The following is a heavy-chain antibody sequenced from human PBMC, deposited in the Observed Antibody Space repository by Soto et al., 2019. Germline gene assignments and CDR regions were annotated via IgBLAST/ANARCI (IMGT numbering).Heavy chain of an antibody. D-gene: IGHD3-3*01. CDR2: INHSGST. J-gene: IGHJ4*02. CDR3: AREFGVVIRYYFDY. CDR1: GGSFSGYY. V-gene: IGHV4-34*01. Sequence: SETLSLTCAVYGGSFSGYYWSWIRQPPGKGLEWIGEINHSGSTNYNPSLKSRVTISVDTSKNQFSLKLRSVTAADTAVYYCAREFGVVIRYYFDYWGQGTLVTVSS.